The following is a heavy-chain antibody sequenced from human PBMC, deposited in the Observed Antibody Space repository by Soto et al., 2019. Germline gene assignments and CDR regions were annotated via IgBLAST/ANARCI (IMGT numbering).Heavy chain of an antibody. CDR2: ISGSGGST. Sequence: EVQLLESGGDLVQPGGSLRLSCAASGFTFSSYAMSWVRQAPGKGLEWVSAISGSGGSTYYADSVKGRFTISRNNSKNTLYLQMNSLRAEDTAVYYCAKAKGWSGSYFDYWGQGTLVTVSS. J-gene: IGHJ4*02. D-gene: IGHD1-26*01. CDR1: GFTFSSYA. CDR3: AKAKGWSGSYFDY. V-gene: IGHV3-23*01.